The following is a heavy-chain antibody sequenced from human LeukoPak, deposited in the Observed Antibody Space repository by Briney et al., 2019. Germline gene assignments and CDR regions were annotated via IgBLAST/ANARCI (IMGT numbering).Heavy chain of an antibody. Sequence: PGGSLRLSCAASGFSFSSYGVHWVRQAPGKGLEWVAVISFDGNIKYYADSVKGRFTISRDNAKNSLYLQMNSLRAEDTALYYCAKDPYYDILTGYSGFDYWGQGTLVTVSS. D-gene: IGHD3-9*01. CDR2: ISFDGNIK. CDR3: AKDPYYDILTGYSGFDY. CDR1: GFSFSSYG. V-gene: IGHV3-30*18. J-gene: IGHJ4*02.